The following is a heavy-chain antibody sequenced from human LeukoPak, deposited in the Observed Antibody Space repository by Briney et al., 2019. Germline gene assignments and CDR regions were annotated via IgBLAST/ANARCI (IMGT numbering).Heavy chain of an antibody. CDR1: GFTFINAW. V-gene: IGHV3-15*01. CDR3: TTDGVGVEGATYDN. CDR2: IKAKAHGGAI. J-gene: IGHJ4*02. D-gene: IGHD1-26*01. Sequence: GGSLRLSCAASGFTFINAWMAWVRQAPGKGLEWVGRIKAKAHGGAIEYAAPVKGRFTISRDDSKNTLYLQMNSLKTEDTAVYYCTTDGVGVEGATYDNWGQGTLVSVSS.